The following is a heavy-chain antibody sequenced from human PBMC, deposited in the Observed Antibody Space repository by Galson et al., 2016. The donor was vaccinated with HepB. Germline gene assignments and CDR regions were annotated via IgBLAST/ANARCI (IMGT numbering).Heavy chain of an antibody. D-gene: IGHD4-11*01. V-gene: IGHV4-59*02. CDR2: ISYRGTA. CDR3: ARNDVLQVFHGMDV. J-gene: IGHJ6*02. Sequence: EPLSLTCTVSGVPVRTFYWSWVRHPPGKGLEWLGYISYRGTADYNPSLKSRVTISMDKSKNQVSPKLNSTTAADTAVYYCARNDVLQVFHGMDVWGPGTTVTVSS. CDR1: GVPVRTFY.